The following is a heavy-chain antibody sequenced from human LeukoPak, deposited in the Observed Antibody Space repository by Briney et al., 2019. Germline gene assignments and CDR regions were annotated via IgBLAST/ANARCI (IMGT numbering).Heavy chain of an antibody. D-gene: IGHD2-15*01. CDR1: GGSFSGYY. Sequence: SETLSLTCAVYGGSFSGYYWSGIRQPPGKGLEWIGEINHSGSTNYNPSLKSRVTISVDTSKNQFSLKLSSVTAADTAVYYCARELTDWGQGTLVTVSS. J-gene: IGHJ4*02. CDR2: INHSGST. CDR3: ARELTD. V-gene: IGHV4-34*01.